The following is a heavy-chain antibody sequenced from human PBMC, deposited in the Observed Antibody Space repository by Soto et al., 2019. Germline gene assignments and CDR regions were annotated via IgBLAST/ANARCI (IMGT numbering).Heavy chain of an antibody. CDR3: ARSRARVGSDTYYFDY. CDR1: VGCLSRGDYY. V-gene: IGHV4-30-4*01. D-gene: IGHD1-26*01. CDR2: ICYSGST. J-gene: IGHJ4*02. Sequence: TLSLSCTVSVGCLSRGDYYRIWIRHPPGKGLAWIGYICYSGSTYYNRSLKSRVTISVDTSKNQFTLNLSSVTAADTAVYYCARSRARVGSDTYYFDYWGQGTLVTVAS.